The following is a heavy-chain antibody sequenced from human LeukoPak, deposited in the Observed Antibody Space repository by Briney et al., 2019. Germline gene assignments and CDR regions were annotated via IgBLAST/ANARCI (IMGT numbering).Heavy chain of an antibody. J-gene: IGHJ4*02. CDR1: GFTFSSYG. V-gene: IGHV3-21*01. D-gene: IGHD6-19*01. CDR3: TRDVRDEYTSGWYPIGY. Sequence: GGSLRLSCAASGFTFSSYGMHWVRQAPGKGLEWVSSISSGGRYVYYADSVKGRFTISRDNAKNSLYLLMNSLRAEDTAVYYCTRDVRDEYTSGWYPIGYWGQGTLVTVSS. CDR2: ISSGGRYV.